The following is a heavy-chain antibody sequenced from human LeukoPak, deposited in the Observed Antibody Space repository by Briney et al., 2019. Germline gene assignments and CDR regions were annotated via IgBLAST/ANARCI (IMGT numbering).Heavy chain of an antibody. Sequence: GASVKVSCKASGFSLTSNYMHWVRQAPGHGLEWMGYMRPTDAYTGYAPKFQGRVTVTRDTSTNTVYMELSSLRSDDTAVYYCAREGAVALKHFDLWGQGTLVTVSS. D-gene: IGHD6-19*01. CDR3: AREGAVALKHFDL. CDR2: MRPTDAYT. CDR1: GFSLTSNY. J-gene: IGHJ4*02. V-gene: IGHV1-46*01.